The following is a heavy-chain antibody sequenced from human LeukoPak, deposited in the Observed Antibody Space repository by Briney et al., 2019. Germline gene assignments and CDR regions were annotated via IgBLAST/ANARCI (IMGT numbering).Heavy chain of an antibody. CDR2: IYFSGST. CDR3: ARTSHPHGSSRLFDY. Sequence: SETLSLTCTVSGGSISSYYWSWIRQPPGKGLEWIGYIYFSGSTNYNPSLKSRVTISVDTSRNQFSLQLSSVTAADTAVYYCARTSHPHGSSRLFDYRGQGTLVTASS. V-gene: IGHV4-59*01. J-gene: IGHJ4*02. CDR1: GGSISSYY. D-gene: IGHD6-13*01.